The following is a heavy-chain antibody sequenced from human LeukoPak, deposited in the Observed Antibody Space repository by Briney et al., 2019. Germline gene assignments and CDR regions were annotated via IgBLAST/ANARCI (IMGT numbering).Heavy chain of an antibody. J-gene: IGHJ5*02. Sequence: KVSCKASGGTFSSYAISWVRQAPGQGLEWMGIIYPGDSDTRYSPSFQGQVTISADKSISTAYLQWSSLKASDTAMYYCARRYGDYEGNWFDPWGQGTLVTVSS. CDR1: GGTFSSYA. V-gene: IGHV5-51*01. CDR3: ARRYGDYEGNWFDP. CDR2: IYPGDSDT. D-gene: IGHD4-17*01.